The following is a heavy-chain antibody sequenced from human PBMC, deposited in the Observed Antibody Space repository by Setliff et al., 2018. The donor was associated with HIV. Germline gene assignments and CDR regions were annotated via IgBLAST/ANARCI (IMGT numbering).Heavy chain of an antibody. Sequence: SVKVSCKASGGTLNDYAITWVRQAPGQGLEWMGGIIPIFGTSNYAQKFQGRVTITADESTSTAYMELSSLRFEDTAVYYCAEGAGSYFDYWGQGTLVT. CDR1: GGTLNDYA. CDR3: AEGAGSYFDY. J-gene: IGHJ4*02. V-gene: IGHV1-69*13. D-gene: IGHD1-26*01. CDR2: IIPIFGTS.